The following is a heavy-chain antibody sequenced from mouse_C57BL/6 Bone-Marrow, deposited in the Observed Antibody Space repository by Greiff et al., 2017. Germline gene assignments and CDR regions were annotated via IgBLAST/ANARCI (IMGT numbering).Heavy chain of an antibody. CDR3: ARGYDYDYAMDY. CDR2: INPNYGTT. CDR1: GYSFTDYN. D-gene: IGHD2-4*01. Sequence: VQLKQSGPELVKPGASVKISCKASGYSFTDYNMNWVKQSNGKSLEWIGVINPNYGTTSYNQKFKGKATLTVDQSSSTAYMQLNSLTSEDSAAYYWARGYDYDYAMDYWGQGTSVTVSS. V-gene: IGHV1-39*01. J-gene: IGHJ4*01.